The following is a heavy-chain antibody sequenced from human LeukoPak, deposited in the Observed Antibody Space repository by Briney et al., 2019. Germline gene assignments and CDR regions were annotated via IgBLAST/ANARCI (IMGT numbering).Heavy chain of an antibody. D-gene: IGHD2-15*01. CDR1: GFTFSNAW. V-gene: IGHV3-15*01. CDR2: IKSKTDGGTA. J-gene: IGHJ1*01. Sequence: GGSLRLSCAASGFTFSNAWMSWVRQAPGKGLEWVGRIKSKTDGGTADYAAPVKGRFTISRDDSKNTLYLQMNSLRAEDTAVYYCARDWEYCSGGSCLGGTSEYFQHWGQGTLVTVSS. CDR3: ARDWEYCSGGSCLGGTSEYFQH.